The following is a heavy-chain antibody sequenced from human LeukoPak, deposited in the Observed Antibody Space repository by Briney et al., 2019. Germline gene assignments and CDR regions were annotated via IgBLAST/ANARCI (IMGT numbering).Heavy chain of an antibody. CDR3: ARALDYGSGISPFDY. V-gene: IGHV1-69*05. D-gene: IGHD3-10*01. J-gene: IGHJ4*02. CDR2: IPIFGTA. Sequence: IPIFGTANYAQKFQGRVTITTDESTSTAYMELSSLRSEDTAVYYCARALDYGSGISPFDYWGQGTLVTVSS.